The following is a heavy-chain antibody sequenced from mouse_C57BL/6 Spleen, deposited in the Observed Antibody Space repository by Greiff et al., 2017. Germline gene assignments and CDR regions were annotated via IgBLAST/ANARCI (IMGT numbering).Heavy chain of an antibody. V-gene: IGHV1-66*01. Sequence: QVQLKQSGPELVKPGASVKISCKASGYSFTSYYIHWVKQRPGQGLEWIGWIYPGSGNTKYNEKFKGKATLTADTSSSTAYMQLSSLTSEDSAVYYCARPTTNAMDYWGQGTSVTVSS. D-gene: IGHD1-1*01. CDR3: ARPTTNAMDY. CDR1: GYSFTSYY. CDR2: IYPGSGNT. J-gene: IGHJ4*01.